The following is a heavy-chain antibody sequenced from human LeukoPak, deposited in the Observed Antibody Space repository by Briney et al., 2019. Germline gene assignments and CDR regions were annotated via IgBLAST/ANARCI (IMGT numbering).Heavy chain of an antibody. V-gene: IGHV3-66*02. Sequence: PGGSLRLSCTASGFTVSSNYMTWVRQAPGKGLEWVSLLYSAGSTYYADSVTGRFTISRDNSQNTLYLQMNSLRPGDTAVHYCARGFRSSPHDAFDIWGQGTMVTVSS. D-gene: IGHD6-13*01. CDR3: ARGFRSSPHDAFDI. CDR1: GFTVSSNY. J-gene: IGHJ3*02. CDR2: LYSAGST.